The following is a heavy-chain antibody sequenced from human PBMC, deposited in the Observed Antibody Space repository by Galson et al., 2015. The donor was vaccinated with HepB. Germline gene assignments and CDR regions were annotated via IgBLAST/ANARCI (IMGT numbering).Heavy chain of an antibody. D-gene: IGHD6-19*01. CDR1: GYTFTSYG. J-gene: IGHJ4*02. Sequence: SVKVSCKASGYTFTSYGISWVRQAPGQGLEWMGWISAYNGNSNYAQRFQGRVTMTTDTSTSTAYMELRSLRSDDTAVYYCARGAVAGYRYFDYWGQGTLVTVSS. V-gene: IGHV1-18*04. CDR2: ISAYNGNS. CDR3: ARGAVAGYRYFDY.